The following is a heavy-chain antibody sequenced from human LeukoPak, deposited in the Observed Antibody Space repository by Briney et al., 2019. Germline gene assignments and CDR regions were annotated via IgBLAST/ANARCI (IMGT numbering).Heavy chain of an antibody. D-gene: IGHD3-10*02. V-gene: IGHV3-23*01. Sequence: PGRSLRLSCEASGFTFSGFAMSWVRQAPGKGLEWVSGITSVGHDTYYADSVRGQFTISRDNSKNSLSLQMNSLRVEDTAVYFCAKHFFRDYVNWYFDVWGRGTLVTVSS. CDR1: GFTFSGFA. J-gene: IGHJ2*01. CDR2: ITSVGHDT. CDR3: AKHFFRDYVNWYFDV.